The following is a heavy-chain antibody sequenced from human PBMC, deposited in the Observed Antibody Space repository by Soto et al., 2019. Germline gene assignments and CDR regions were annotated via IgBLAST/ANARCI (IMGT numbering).Heavy chain of an antibody. D-gene: IGHD3-3*01. CDR3: AKSESYDFWSGYYLNY. Sequence: GGSLRLSCAASGFTFSSYAMSWVRQAPGKGLEWVSAISGSGGSTYYADSVKGRFTISRDNSKNTLYLQMNSLRAEDTAVYYCAKSESYDFWSGYYLNYWGQGTLVTVSS. J-gene: IGHJ4*02. V-gene: IGHV3-23*01. CDR1: GFTFSSYA. CDR2: ISGSGGST.